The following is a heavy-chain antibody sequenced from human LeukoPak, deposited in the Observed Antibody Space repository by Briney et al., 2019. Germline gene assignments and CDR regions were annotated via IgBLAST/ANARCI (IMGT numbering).Heavy chain of an antibody. CDR1: GGSISSYY. D-gene: IGHD3-16*02. Sequence: SETLSLTCTVSGGSISSYYWSWIRQPPGKGLEWIGYIYYSGSTNYNPSLKSRVTISVDTSKNQFSLKLSSVTAADTAVYYCARVGLRLGELSLSAFDIWGQGKMVTVSS. J-gene: IGHJ3*02. V-gene: IGHV4-59*01. CDR3: ARVGLRLGELSLSAFDI. CDR2: IYYSGST.